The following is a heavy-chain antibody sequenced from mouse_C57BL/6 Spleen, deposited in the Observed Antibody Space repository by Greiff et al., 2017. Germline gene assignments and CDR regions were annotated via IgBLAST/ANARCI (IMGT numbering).Heavy chain of an antibody. CDR2: ISSGGSYT. J-gene: IGHJ2*01. Sequence: EVKLEESGGDLVKPGGSLTLSCAASGFTFSSYGMSWVRQTPDKRLEWVATISSGGSYTYYPASVKGRFTISRDNAKNTLYLQMSSLKSEDTAMYYCARQGVDYWGQGTTLTVSS. V-gene: IGHV5-6*02. CDR1: GFTFSSYG. CDR3: ARQGVDY.